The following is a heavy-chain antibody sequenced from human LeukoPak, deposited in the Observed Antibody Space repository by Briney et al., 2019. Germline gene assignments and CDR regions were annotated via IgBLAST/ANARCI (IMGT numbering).Heavy chain of an antibody. D-gene: IGHD6-19*01. CDR2: INHSGST. CDR3: AREAGAYYYYMDV. Sequence: SETLSLTCAVDGGSFSGYYWSWIRQSPGKGLEWIGEINHSGSTNYNPSLKSRVTISVDTSKNQFSLKLSSVTAADTAVYYCAREAGAYYYYMDVWGKGTTVTISS. J-gene: IGHJ6*03. CDR1: GGSFSGYY. V-gene: IGHV4-34*01.